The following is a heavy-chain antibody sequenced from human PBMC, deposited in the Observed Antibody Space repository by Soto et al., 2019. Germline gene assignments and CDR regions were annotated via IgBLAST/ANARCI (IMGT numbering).Heavy chain of an antibody. CDR3: ARLAYSGYLQT. V-gene: IGHV4-4*07. J-gene: IGHJ1*01. CDR2: IHSSGAT. D-gene: IGHD1-26*01. Sequence: LSLTCTVSGASISNAYWSWIRQAAGKRLEWIGRIHSSGATYYNPSLQSRVTISVDTSNNRFSLTLSSLTAADTAVYFCARLAYSGYLQTWGQGSLVTVSS. CDR1: GASISNAY.